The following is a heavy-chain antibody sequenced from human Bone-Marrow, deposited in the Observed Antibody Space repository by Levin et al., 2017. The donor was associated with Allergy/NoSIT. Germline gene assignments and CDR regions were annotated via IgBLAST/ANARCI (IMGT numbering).Heavy chain of an antibody. CDR3: ARAPSRWGDVDY. D-gene: IGHD3-10*01. J-gene: IGHJ4*02. CDR1: GFTFSSYA. Sequence: GGSLRLSCAASGFTFSSYAMHWVRQAPGKGLEWVAVISYDGSNKYYADSVKGRFTISRDNSKNTLYLQMNSLRAEDTAVYYCARAPSRWGDVDYWGQGTLVTVSS. CDR2: ISYDGSNK. V-gene: IGHV3-30*04.